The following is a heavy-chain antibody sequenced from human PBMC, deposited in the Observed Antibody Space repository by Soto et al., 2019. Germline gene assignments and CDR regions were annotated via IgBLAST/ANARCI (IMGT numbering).Heavy chain of an antibody. CDR2: IYSGGST. CDR3: ARMGDSSGYSGWFDP. D-gene: IGHD3-22*01. CDR1: GFTVSSNY. Sequence: PGGSLRLSCAASGFTVSSNYMSWVRQAPGKGLEWVSVIYSGGSTYYADSVKGRFTISRDNSKNTLYLQMNSLGAEDTAVYYCARMGDSSGYSGWFDPWGQGTLVTVSS. V-gene: IGHV3-66*01. J-gene: IGHJ5*02.